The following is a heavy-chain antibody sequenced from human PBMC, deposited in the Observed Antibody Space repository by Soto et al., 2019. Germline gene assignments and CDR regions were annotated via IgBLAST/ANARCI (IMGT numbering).Heavy chain of an antibody. CDR2: INHSGST. J-gene: IGHJ6*02. V-gene: IGHV4-34*01. CDR3: ARFGRYCSGGSCYYYGMDV. CDR1: GGSFSGYY. D-gene: IGHD2-15*01. Sequence: SETVSLTCAVYGGSFSGYYWSWIRQPPGRGLEWIGEINHSGSTNYNPPLKSRVTISVDTSKNQFSLKLSSVTAADTAVYYCARFGRYCSGGSCYYYGMDVWGQGTTVT.